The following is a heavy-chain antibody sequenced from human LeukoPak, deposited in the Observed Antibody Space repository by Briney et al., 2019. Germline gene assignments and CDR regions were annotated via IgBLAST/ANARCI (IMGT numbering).Heavy chain of an antibody. D-gene: IGHD3-22*01. CDR1: GYTFTSYG. CDR3: ARGSPTYYYDSSGYSP. CDR2: ISAYNGNT. Sequence: ASVKVSCKASGYTFTSYGISWVRQAPGRGLEWMGWISAYNGNTNYAQKLQGRVTMTTDTSTSTAYMELRSLRSDDTAVYYCARGSPTYYYDSSGYSPWGQGTLVTVSS. J-gene: IGHJ5*02. V-gene: IGHV1-18*01.